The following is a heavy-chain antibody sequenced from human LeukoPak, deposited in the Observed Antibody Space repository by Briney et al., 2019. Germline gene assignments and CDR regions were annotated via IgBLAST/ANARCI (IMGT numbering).Heavy chain of an antibody. V-gene: IGHV4-34*01. J-gene: IGHJ4*02. CDR1: GGSFSGYY. Sequence: SETLSLTCAVYGGSFSGYYWSWIRQPLGKGLEWIGEINHSGSTNYNPSLKSRVTISVDTSKNQFSLKLSSVTAADTAVYYCARLGYFDYWGQGTLVTVSS. CDR2: INHSGST. CDR3: ARLGYFDY.